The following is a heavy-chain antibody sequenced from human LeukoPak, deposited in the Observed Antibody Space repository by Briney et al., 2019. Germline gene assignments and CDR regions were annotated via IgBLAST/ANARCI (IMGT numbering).Heavy chain of an antibody. CDR3: ARHARVATHTNYLDY. V-gene: IGHV4-34*12. D-gene: IGHD6-6*01. J-gene: IGHJ4*02. CDR1: GASFSGYY. CDR2: IFHSGST. Sequence: SETLSLTCAVYGASFSGYYWSWIRQPPGKGLQWIGEIFHSGSTNYNPSLKSRVTISVDTSKNHFSLKLSSVTAADTAVYYCARHARVATHTNYLDYWGQGTLVTVSS.